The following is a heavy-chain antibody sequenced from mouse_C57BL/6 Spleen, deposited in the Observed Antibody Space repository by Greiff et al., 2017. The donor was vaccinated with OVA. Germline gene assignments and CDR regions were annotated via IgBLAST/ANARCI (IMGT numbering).Heavy chain of an antibody. D-gene: IGHD2-5*01. CDR2: IDPSDSYT. V-gene: IGHV1-69*01. CDR3: ARNSNYDYAMDY. J-gene: IGHJ2*01. CDR1: GYTFTSYW. Sequence: QVQLQQPGAELVMPGASVKLSCKASGYTFTSYWMHWVKQRPGQGLEWIGEIDPSDSYTNYNQKFKGKSTLTVDKSSSTAYMQLSSLTSEDSAVYYCARNSNYDYAMDYWGQGTTLTVSS.